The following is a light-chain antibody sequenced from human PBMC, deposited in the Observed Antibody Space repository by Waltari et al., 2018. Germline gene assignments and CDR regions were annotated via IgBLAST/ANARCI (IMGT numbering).Light chain of an antibody. CDR2: VNSDGSH. J-gene: IGLJ3*02. CDR3: QTGGFGIWV. V-gene: IGLV4-69*01. CDR1: RWQSSYP. Sequence: QLMLTQPPSPSASMAASVKLTCTLSRWQSSYPISRHHQYPEKGPRYLMKVNSDGSHIKGDGIPDRFSGSSSGTERYLSISSLQSEDEADYYCQTGGFGIWVFGGGTKLTVL.